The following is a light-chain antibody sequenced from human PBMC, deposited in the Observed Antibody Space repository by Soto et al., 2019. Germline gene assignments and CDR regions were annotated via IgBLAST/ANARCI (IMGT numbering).Light chain of an antibody. CDR1: QSIRSK. V-gene: IGKV3-15*01. CDR3: QHYNDWRWT. CDR2: AAS. J-gene: IGKJ1*01. Sequence: EIVMTQSPATLSVSPGEGATLSCRASQSIRSKLAWYQQKPGQAPRLLIYAASTRATGVPARFSGSGSGTEFTLTISSLLSEDLAVYYCQHYNDWRWTFGQGTKVEIK.